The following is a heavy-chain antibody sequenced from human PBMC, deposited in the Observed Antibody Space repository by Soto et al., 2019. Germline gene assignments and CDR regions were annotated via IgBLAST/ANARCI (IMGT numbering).Heavy chain of an antibody. CDR2: MNPNSGNT. D-gene: IGHD1-20*01. CDR3: ARGFRNNWNHADY. CDR1: GYTFTSYD. Sequence: GASVKVSCKASGYTFTSYDINWVRQATGQGLEWMGWMNPNSGNTGYTQKFQGRVTMTRNTSISTAYMELSSLRSEDTAVYYCARGFRNNWNHADYWGQGTLVTVSS. J-gene: IGHJ4*02. V-gene: IGHV1-8*01.